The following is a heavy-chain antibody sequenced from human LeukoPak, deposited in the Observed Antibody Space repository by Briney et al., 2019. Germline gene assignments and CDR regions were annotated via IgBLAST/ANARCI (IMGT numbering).Heavy chain of an antibody. J-gene: IGHJ5*01. CDR3: ARYVSSWFDY. CDR1: GGSFSGYY. CDR2: INHSGST. D-gene: IGHD3-16*01. V-gene: IGHV4-34*01. Sequence: SGTLSLTCAVYGGSFSGYYWSWIRQPPGKGLEWIGEINHSGSTNYNPSLKSRVTISVDTSKNQFSLKLSSVTAADTAVYYCARYVSSWFDYWGQGTLVTVSS.